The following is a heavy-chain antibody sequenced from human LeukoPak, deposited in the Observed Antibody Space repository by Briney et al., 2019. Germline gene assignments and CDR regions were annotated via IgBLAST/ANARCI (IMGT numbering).Heavy chain of an antibody. CDR2: MNPNSGNT. CDR1: GYTFTSYD. D-gene: IGHD3-10*01. CDR3: ARGRSEMVRGVTSYYYYYMDV. Sequence: ASVKVSCKASGYTFTSYDINWVRQATGQGLEWMGWMNPNSGNTGYAQKFQGRVTMTRNTSISTAYMELSSLRSEDTAVYYCARGRSEMVRGVTSYYYYYMDVWGKGTTVTISS. J-gene: IGHJ6*03. V-gene: IGHV1-8*01.